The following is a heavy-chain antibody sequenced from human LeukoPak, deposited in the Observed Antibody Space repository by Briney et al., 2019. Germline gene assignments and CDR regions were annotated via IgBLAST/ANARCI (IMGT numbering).Heavy chain of an antibody. CDR3: ARGRDRRGELLSY. D-gene: IGHD3-10*01. CDR1: GGSIRTDGSY. V-gene: IGHV4-39*07. Sequence: PSETLSLTCTVSGGSIRTDGSYWAWIRQPPGKGLEWIGSIYIDGITHYNSSLQSRVTISVDTSKNQFSLKLSSVTAADTAVYYCARGRDRRGELLSYWGQGTLVTVSS. J-gene: IGHJ4*02. CDR2: IYIDGIT.